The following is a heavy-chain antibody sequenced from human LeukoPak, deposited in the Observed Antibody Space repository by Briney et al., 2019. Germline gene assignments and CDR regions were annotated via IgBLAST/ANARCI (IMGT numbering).Heavy chain of an antibody. D-gene: IGHD6-19*01. Sequence: SETLSLTCTVSGGSISSYYWSWIRQPPGKGLEWIGYIYYSGSTNYNPSLRSRVTISVDTSKNQFSLKLSSVTAADTAVYYCARLGSSGWHYYYYGMDVWGQGTTVTVSS. CDR3: ARLGSSGWHYYYYGMDV. J-gene: IGHJ6*02. CDR2: IYYSGST. CDR1: GGSISSYY. V-gene: IGHV4-59*08.